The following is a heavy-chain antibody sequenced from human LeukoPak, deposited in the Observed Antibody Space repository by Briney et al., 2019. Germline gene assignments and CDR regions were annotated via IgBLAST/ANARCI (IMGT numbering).Heavy chain of an antibody. CDR1: GGSNSSSSYY. CDR2: IYYSGST. CDR3: ARQIDGYNADY. J-gene: IGHJ4*02. V-gene: IGHV4-39*01. D-gene: IGHD5-24*01. Sequence: SETLSLTCTVSGGSNSSSSYYWGWIRQPPGKGLEWIGNIYYSGSTYYNPSLKSRVTISVDTSKNQFSLKLSSVTAADTAVYYCARQIDGYNADYWGQGTLVTVSS.